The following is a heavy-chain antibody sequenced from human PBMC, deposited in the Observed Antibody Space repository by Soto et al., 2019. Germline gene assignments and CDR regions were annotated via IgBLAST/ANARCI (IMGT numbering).Heavy chain of an antibody. CDR2: IYNPGSTA. Sequence: EVQLVESGGGLVQPGRSLRLSCAASGFTFSSYWMHWVRQAPGKGLVWVARIYNPGSTASYADSVKGRFTISRDNAKNTLYLQMSSLTVEDTAVFYCVRGNTGYGNFDYWGQGILVTVSS. D-gene: IGHD5-12*01. CDR1: GFTFSSYW. CDR3: VRGNTGYGNFDY. V-gene: IGHV3-74*02. J-gene: IGHJ4*02.